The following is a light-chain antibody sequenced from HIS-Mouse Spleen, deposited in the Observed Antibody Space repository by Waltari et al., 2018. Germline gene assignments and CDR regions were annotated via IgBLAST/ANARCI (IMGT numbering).Light chain of an antibody. J-gene: IGLJ3*02. V-gene: IGLV2-14*01. CDR3: SSYTSSSTLWV. CDR1: SSDVGGSNY. Sequence: QSALTQPASVSGSPGQSITISCTGTSSDVGGSNYVSWYQQHPGNAPKLMIYEVRNRPAGVSNRFSGSKSGNTASLTISGLQAEDEADYYCSSYTSSSTLWVFGGGTKLTVL. CDR2: EVR.